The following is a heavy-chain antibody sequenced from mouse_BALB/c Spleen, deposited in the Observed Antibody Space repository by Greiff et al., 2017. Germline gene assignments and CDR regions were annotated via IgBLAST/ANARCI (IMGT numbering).Heavy chain of an antibody. CDR3: ARVRQLGLQFAY. V-gene: IGHV5-9-4*01. J-gene: IGHJ3*01. CDR2: ISSGGSYT. CDR1: GFTFSSYA. D-gene: IGHD3-2*01. Sequence: EVKLMESGGGLVKPGGSLKLSCAASGFTFSSYAMSWVRQSPEKRLEWVAEISSGGSYTYYPDTVTGRFTISRDNAKNTLYLEMSSLRSEDTAMYYCARVRQLGLQFAYWGQGTLVTVSA.